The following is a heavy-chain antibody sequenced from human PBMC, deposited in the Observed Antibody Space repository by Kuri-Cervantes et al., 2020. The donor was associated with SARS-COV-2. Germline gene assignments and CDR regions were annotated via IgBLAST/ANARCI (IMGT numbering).Heavy chain of an antibody. Sequence: GESLKISCAASGFTFSSYAMHWVRQAPGKGLEWVAVISYDGSNKYYADSVKGRFTISRDNSKNTLYLQMNSLRAEDTAVYYCAKDRGPYYDFWSGYTPAGGYYGMDVWGQGTTVTVSS. CDR1: GFTFSSYA. CDR2: ISYDGSNK. D-gene: IGHD3-3*01. V-gene: IGHV3-30-3*01. J-gene: IGHJ6*02. CDR3: AKDRGPYYDFWSGYTPAGGYYGMDV.